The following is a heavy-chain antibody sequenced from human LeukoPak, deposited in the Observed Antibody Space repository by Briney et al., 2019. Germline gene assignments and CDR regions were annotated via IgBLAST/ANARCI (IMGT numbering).Heavy chain of an antibody. CDR1: GGTFSSYA. CDR2: IIPIFGTA. CDR3: ARDDRSSYSSSWSHHDAFDI. V-gene: IGHV1-69*13. D-gene: IGHD6-13*01. Sequence: GASVKVSCKASGGTFSSYAISWVRQAPGQGLEWMGGIIPIFGTANYAQKFQGRVTITADESTSTAHMELSSLRSDDTAVYYCARDDRSSYSSSWSHHDAFDIWGQGTMVTVSS. J-gene: IGHJ3*02.